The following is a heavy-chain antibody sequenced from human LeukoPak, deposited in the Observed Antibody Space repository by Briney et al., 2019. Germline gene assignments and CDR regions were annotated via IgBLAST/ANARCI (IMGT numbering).Heavy chain of an antibody. CDR1: GFTFSGSA. CDR3: TRQTLDYYYMDV. V-gene: IGHV3-73*01. Sequence: GGSLRLSCAASGFTFSGSAMHWVRQASGKGLEWVGRIRSKANSYATAYAASVKGRFTISRDDPKNTAYLQMNSLKTEDTAVYYCTRQTLDYYYMDVWGKGTTVTVSS. J-gene: IGHJ6*03. CDR2: IRSKANSYAT.